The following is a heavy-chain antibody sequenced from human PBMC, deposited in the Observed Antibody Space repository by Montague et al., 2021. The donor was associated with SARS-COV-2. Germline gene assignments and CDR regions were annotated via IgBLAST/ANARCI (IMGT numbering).Heavy chain of an antibody. Sequence: SETLSLTCTVSGGSITDINYYWGWIRQPPGKGLKWIGNIFHSGSTYYNPSLMSRVTISVDTSRNEFSLKLSSVTAADTAVYYCAREVGRGYSGYEGEYWGQGTLVTVSS. CDR2: IFHSGST. J-gene: IGHJ4*02. CDR1: GGSITDINYY. CDR3: AREVGRGYSGYEGEY. V-gene: IGHV4-39*07. D-gene: IGHD5-12*01.